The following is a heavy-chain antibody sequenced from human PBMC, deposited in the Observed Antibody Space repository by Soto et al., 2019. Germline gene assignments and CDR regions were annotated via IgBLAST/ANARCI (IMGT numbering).Heavy chain of an antibody. V-gene: IGHV4-38-2*01. J-gene: IGHJ4*02. CDR2: SHQSGIT. D-gene: IGHD6-19*01. CDR1: GYAINNGYY. Sequence: PSETLSLTCAVSGYAINNGYYWGWVRQPPGKGLEWIGDSHQSGITHHSPSLKGRVITSMLTSKNQFSLDLISVTAADTAVYYCVRTVAVAGTNVPDYFDHWGQGIQVTVSS. CDR3: VRTVAVAGTNVPDYFDH.